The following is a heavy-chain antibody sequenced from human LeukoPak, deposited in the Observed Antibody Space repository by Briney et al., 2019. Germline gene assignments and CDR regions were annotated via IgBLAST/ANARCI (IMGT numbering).Heavy chain of an antibody. CDR2: ISWNSGSI. J-gene: IGHJ6*03. Sequence: PGGSLRLSCAASGFTFDDYAMQWVRQAPGKGLEWVSGISWNSGSIGYADSVKGRFTISRDNAKNSLYLQMNSLRAEDMALYYCAKGSLAAPYYYMDVWGKGTTVTVSS. CDR3: AKGSLAAPYYYMDV. D-gene: IGHD6-6*01. V-gene: IGHV3-9*03. CDR1: GFTFDDYA.